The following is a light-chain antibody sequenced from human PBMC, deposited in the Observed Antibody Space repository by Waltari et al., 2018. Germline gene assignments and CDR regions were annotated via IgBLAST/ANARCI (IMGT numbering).Light chain of an antibody. J-gene: IGKJ1*01. CDR2: DAS. Sequence: EIVLTQSPATLSLSPGERATLSCRASQSVSNYLAWYQQKPGQAPRLLIYDASNRAAGTPDRFSGSGSGTDFTLPISSLEPEDVAVYYCQQYYSTPWTFGQGTKVEIK. V-gene: IGKV3-11*01. CDR1: QSVSNY. CDR3: QQYYSTPWT.